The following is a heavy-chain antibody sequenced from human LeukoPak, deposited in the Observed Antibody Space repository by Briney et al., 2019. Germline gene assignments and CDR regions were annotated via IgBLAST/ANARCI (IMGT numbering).Heavy chain of an antibody. Sequence: GGSLRLSCAASGFTFSSYGMHWVRQAPGKGLEWVAVISYDGSNKYYADSVKGRFTISRDNSKNTLYLQMNSLRAEDTAVYYCAKDHWNYDTGWFDPWGQGTLVTVSS. CDR3: AKDHWNYDTGWFDP. CDR2: ISYDGSNK. CDR1: GFTFSSYG. D-gene: IGHD1-7*01. J-gene: IGHJ5*02. V-gene: IGHV3-30*18.